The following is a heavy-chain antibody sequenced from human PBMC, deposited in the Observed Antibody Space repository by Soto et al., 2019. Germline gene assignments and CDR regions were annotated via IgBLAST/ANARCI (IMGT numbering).Heavy chain of an antibody. V-gene: IGHV4-30-2*01. J-gene: IGHJ4*02. CDR1: GGSIINGNYS. CDR3: ASRFVDSATGYFDH. D-gene: IGHD5-12*01. Sequence: ASETLSLTCTVSGGSIINGNYSWTWIRQPPGKALEWIGYIYHSGSTYYNPSLRSRVTISVDRSKNQFSRNMRSVTAADTAVYYCASRFVDSATGYFDHWGQGTLVTVSS. CDR2: IYHSGST.